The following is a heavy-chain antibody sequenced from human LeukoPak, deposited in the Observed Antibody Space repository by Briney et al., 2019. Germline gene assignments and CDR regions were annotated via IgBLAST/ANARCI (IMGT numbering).Heavy chain of an antibody. Sequence: SETLSLTCTVSGGPIYNYYWSWIRQPAGKGLEWIGRIYTSGSTDYSPSLKSRVTLSLDTSKNQFSLNLYSVTAADTAVYFCARESKTYDGSGYYHDSWGQGTLVTVSS. D-gene: IGHD3-22*01. CDR3: ARESKTYDGSGYYHDS. V-gene: IGHV4-4*07. CDR2: IYTSGST. J-gene: IGHJ4*02. CDR1: GGPIYNYY.